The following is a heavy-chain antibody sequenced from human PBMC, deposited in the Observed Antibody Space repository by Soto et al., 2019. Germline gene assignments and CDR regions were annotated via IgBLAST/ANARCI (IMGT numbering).Heavy chain of an antibody. CDR2: LNPNGGSP. J-gene: IGHJ4*02. Sequence: QVQLVQSGAEVKKPGASVKVSCKASGYTFTNSYIHWVREAPGQVLELMALLNPNGGSPNYAQNFQGRVTVTRDTSTSTVYMELTSLTSEDTAVYYCARNLAAGDYWGQGTLVTVSS. CDR1: GYTFTNSY. CDR3: ARNLAAGDY. D-gene: IGHD6-13*01. V-gene: IGHV1-46*01.